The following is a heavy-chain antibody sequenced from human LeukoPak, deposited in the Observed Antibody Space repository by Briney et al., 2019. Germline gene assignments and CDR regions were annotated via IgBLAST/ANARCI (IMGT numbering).Heavy chain of an antibody. CDR2: IYYSGST. V-gene: IGHV4-39*01. Sequence: SETLSLTCTVSGGSISSSSYSWGWIRQPPGKGLEWIGSIYYSGSTYYNPSLKSRVTISVDTSKNQFSLKLSSVTAADTAVYHCARPQPYDSSGSFDYWGQGTLVTVSS. CDR1: GGSISSSSYS. CDR3: ARPQPYDSSGSFDY. J-gene: IGHJ4*02. D-gene: IGHD3-22*01.